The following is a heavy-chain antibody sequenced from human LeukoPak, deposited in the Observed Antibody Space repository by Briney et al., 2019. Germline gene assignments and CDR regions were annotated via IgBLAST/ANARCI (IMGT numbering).Heavy chain of an antibody. V-gene: IGHV3-7*01. CDR2: IKEDGSEK. D-gene: IGHD2-2*01. J-gene: IGHJ5*01. CDR1: GFSFSIYW. Sequence: PGGSLRLSCTASGFSFSIYWMTWVRQTPGKGLEWVANIKEDGSEKYYLDSVEARFTISRDNAKRSLYPQMNRLRAEDAAVYYCARSGKTCYDSWGHRTLVAVSS. CDR3: ARSGKTCYDS.